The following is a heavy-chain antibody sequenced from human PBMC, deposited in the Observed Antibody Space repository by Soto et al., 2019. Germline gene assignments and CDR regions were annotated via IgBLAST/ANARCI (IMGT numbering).Heavy chain of an antibody. D-gene: IGHD3-10*01. J-gene: IGHJ6*02. CDR2: IIPILVIA. Sequence: QVQLVQSGAEVKKPGSSVKVSCKASGGTFSSYTISWVRQAPGQGLEWMGRIIPILVIANYAQKFQARVTITADKSTSTAYMELSSLRSEDTAVYYCATTRGSGNYYYSYGMDVWGQGTTVTVSS. CDR3: ATTRGSGNYYYSYGMDV. CDR1: GGTFSSYT. V-gene: IGHV1-69*02.